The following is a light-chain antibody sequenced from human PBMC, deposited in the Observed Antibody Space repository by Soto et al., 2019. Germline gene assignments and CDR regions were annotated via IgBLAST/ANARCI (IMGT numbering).Light chain of an antibody. CDR1: LSVSSNY. V-gene: IGKV3-20*01. J-gene: IGKJ3*01. Sequence: EIVLTQSPGTLSLSPGERATLSCRASLSVSSNYLAWYQQKPVQAPRLLIYGASSRTTGIPDRFSGSGSGTEFTLIISRLEPEDFAVYYCQQYGGSPPITFGPGTKVDIK. CDR3: QQYGGSPPIT. CDR2: GAS.